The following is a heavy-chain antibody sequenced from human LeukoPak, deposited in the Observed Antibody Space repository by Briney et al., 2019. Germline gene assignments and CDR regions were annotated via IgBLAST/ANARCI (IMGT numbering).Heavy chain of an antibody. CDR3: AKVSGNDDYGGNVLDY. V-gene: IGHV3-23*01. Sequence: GGSLRLSCAASGFTFSSYAMSWVRQAPGKGLEWVSAISGSGGSTYYADSVKGRSTISRDNSKNTLYLQMNSLRAEDTAVYYCAKVSGNDDYGGNVLDYWGQGTLVTVSS. CDR1: GFTFSSYA. J-gene: IGHJ4*02. D-gene: IGHD4-23*01. CDR2: ISGSGGST.